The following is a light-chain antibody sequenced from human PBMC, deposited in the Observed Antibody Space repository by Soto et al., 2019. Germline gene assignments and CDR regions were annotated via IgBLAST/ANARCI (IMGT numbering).Light chain of an antibody. CDR1: QSVFSS. CDR2: GAA. V-gene: IGKV3-15*01. CDR3: QKYHNWPA. J-gene: IGKJ1*01. Sequence: EIVMTQSPATLSVSPGYRATLSCRASQSVFSSLAWYQQKPGQAPRLLIYGAATRATCIPARFSVSGSGTEFTISISSLQSEDLAVYYCQKYHNWPAFGQGTKVEIK.